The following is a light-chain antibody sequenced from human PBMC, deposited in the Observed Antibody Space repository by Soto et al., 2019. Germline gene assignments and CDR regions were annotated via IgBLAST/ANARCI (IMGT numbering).Light chain of an antibody. Sequence: EIVLTQSPVTMSLSPGERYTLSCLASQSFRGLLAWYQQKPGQAPRLLIYDAYNRATGIPPRFSGSGSGTDFTLTISSLEPEDSAVYYCQPRHTWPITFGPGTRLEIK. J-gene: IGKJ5*01. CDR3: QPRHTWPIT. CDR1: QSFRGL. CDR2: DAY. V-gene: IGKV3-11*01.